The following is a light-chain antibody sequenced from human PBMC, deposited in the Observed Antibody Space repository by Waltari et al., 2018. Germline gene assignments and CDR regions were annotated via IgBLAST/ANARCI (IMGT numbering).Light chain of an antibody. Sequence: DVQMTQSPSSLSASVGDRVTITCQASQDIEEYLNWYQQKAGEAPKLMIYDASKLEAGVPSRFSGRGSGTEFTFTIATLQPEDVATYYCLQYDNVPLIFGGGTRLEI. J-gene: IGKJ4*01. V-gene: IGKV1-33*01. CDR2: DAS. CDR1: QDIEEY. CDR3: LQYDNVPLI.